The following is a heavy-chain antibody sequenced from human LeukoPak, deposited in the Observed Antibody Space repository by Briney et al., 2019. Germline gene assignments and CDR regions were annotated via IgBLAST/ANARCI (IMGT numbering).Heavy chain of an antibody. CDR3: ARQVPGLYDSSGYLEFDY. CDR1: GGSISSCY. J-gene: IGHJ4*02. V-gene: IGHV4-59*01. Sequence: SETLSLTCTVSGGSISSCYWSWIRQPPGKGLEWIGYIYYSGSTNYNPSLKSRVTISVDTSKNQFSLKLSSVTAADTAVYYCARQVPGLYDSSGYLEFDYWGQGTLVTVSS. CDR2: IYYSGST. D-gene: IGHD3-22*01.